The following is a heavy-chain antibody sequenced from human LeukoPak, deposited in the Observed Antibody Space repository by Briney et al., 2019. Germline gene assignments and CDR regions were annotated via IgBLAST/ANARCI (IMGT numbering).Heavy chain of an antibody. J-gene: IGHJ3*02. Sequence: ASVKVSCKASGYTFTSYYMHWVRQAPGQGLEWMGIINPSGGSTSYAQKFQGRVTMTRDMSTSTVYMELSSLRSEDTAVYYCAKYDSSEAFDIWGQGTMVTVSS. CDR1: GYTFTSYY. CDR3: AKYDSSEAFDI. CDR2: INPSGGST. D-gene: IGHD3-22*01. V-gene: IGHV1-46*01.